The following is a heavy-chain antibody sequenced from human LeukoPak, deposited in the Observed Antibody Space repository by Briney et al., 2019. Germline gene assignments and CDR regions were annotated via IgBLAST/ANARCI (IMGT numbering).Heavy chain of an antibody. Sequence: QTGGSLRLSCAASGFTFDDYAMHWVRQAPGKGLEWVSGISWNSGSIGYADSVKGRFTISRDNAKDSLYLQMNSLRAEGTALYYCAKAQQWLTKGYYYGMDVWGQGTTVTVSS. J-gene: IGHJ6*02. V-gene: IGHV3-9*01. D-gene: IGHD6-19*01. CDR1: GFTFDDYA. CDR2: ISWNSGSI. CDR3: AKAQQWLTKGYYYGMDV.